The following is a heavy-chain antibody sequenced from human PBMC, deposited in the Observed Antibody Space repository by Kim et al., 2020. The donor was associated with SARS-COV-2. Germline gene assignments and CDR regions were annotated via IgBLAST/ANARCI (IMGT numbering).Heavy chain of an antibody. V-gene: IGHV1-18*01. D-gene: IGHD7-27*01. CDR3: ARWATGDPVFDY. Sequence: ASVKVSCKASGYTFTSYGISWVRQAPGQGLEWMGWISAYNGNTNYAQKLQGRVTMTTDTYTSTAYMELRSLRSDDTAVYYCARWATGDPVFDYWGQGTLVTVSS. CDR1: GYTFTSYG. J-gene: IGHJ4*02. CDR2: ISAYNGNT.